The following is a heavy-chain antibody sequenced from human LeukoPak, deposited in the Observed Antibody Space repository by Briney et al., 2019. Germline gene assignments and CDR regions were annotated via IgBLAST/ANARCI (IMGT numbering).Heavy chain of an antibody. CDR3: APLGGELPPARYFFYMDV. J-gene: IGHJ6*03. CDR2: ICSAGDST. CDR1: GFTFSFYA. Sequence: GGSLRLSCEGSGFTFSFYALSCVRQSPGGGVEWVSGICSAGDSTYYADPVRGRFIISRDSSKNTVFLQMNSLRVEDTAVYYCAPLGGELPPARYFFYMDVWGKGTTVTVSS. V-gene: IGHV3-23*01. D-gene: IGHD3-9*01.